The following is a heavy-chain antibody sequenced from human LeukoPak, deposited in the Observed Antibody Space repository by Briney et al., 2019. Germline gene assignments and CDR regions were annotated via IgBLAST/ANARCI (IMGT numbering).Heavy chain of an antibody. J-gene: IGHJ4*02. D-gene: IGHD1-14*01. V-gene: IGHV4-59*01. CDR1: GGSISSYY. Sequence: SETLSLTCTVSGGSISSYYWSWIRQPPGKGLEWIGYVYYSGSTNYNPSLKSRVTISVDTSKNQFSLKLYSVTAADTAVYYCAREGLDRGYFDYWGQGSLVTVSS. CDR2: VYYSGST. CDR3: AREGLDRGYFDY.